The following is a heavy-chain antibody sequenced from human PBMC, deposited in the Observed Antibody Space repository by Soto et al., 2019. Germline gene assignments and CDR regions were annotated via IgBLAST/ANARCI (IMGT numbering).Heavy chain of an antibody. CDR3: ARPHMVREVLYYFDY. Sequence: QLQLQESGPGLVKPSETLSLTCTVSGGSISSSSYYWGWIRQPPGKGLEWIGSIYYSGSTYYNPSLKSRVTISVDTSKNQFSLKLSSVTAADTAVYYCARPHMVREVLYYFDYWGQGTLVTVSS. V-gene: IGHV4-39*01. CDR2: IYYSGST. D-gene: IGHD3-10*01. J-gene: IGHJ4*02. CDR1: GGSISSSSYY.